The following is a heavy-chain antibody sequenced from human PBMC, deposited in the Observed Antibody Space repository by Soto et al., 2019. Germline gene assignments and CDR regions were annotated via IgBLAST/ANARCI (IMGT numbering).Heavy chain of an antibody. J-gene: IGHJ6*02. V-gene: IGHV3-30*03. CDR1: GVTFSTYD. CDR2: ISYDGRNK. Sequence: PGGALRLSCEASGVTFSTYDMHWVRQAPGKGLEWVALISYDGRNKYYADSVKGRFTLSRDNSKNSLYLQMNTLRAEDTAVYYCASFCSSTACYVSGMDVWGHGTMVTVSS. CDR3: ASFCSSTACYVSGMDV. D-gene: IGHD2-2*01.